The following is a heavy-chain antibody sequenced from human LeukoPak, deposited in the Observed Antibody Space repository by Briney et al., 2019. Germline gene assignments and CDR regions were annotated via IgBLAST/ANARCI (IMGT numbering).Heavy chain of an antibody. CDR3: ARRGSSGSYYNGPRGAETYYYYYYMDV. D-gene: IGHD3-10*01. J-gene: IGHJ6*03. CDR2: INHSGST. CDR1: GGSFSGYY. V-gene: IGHV4-34*01. Sequence: PSETLSLTCAVYGGSFSGYYWSWIRQPPGKGLEWIGEINHSGSTNYNPSLKRRVTISVDTSKNQFSLKLSSVTAADTAVYYCARRGSSGSYYNGPRGAETYYYYYYMDVWGKGTTVTISS.